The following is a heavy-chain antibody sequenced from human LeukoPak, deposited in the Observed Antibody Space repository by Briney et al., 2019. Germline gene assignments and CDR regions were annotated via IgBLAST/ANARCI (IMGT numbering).Heavy chain of an antibody. V-gene: IGHV3-30-3*01. CDR1: GFTFSSYA. Sequence: GGSLRLSCAASGFTFSSYAMHWVRQAPGKGLEWVAVISYDGSNKYYADSVKGRFTISRDNSKNTLYLQMNSLRAEDTAVYYCARDEGGSSWFSHWFDPWGQGTLVTVSS. CDR2: ISYDGSNK. CDR3: ARDEGGSSWFSHWFDP. D-gene: IGHD6-13*01. J-gene: IGHJ5*02.